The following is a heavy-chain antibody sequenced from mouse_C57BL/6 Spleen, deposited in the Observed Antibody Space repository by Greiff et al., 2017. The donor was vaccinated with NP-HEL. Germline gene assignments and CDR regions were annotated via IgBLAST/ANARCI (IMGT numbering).Heavy chain of an antibody. Sequence: EVKLQESGPGLVKPSQSLSLTCSVTGYSITSGYYWNWIRQFPGNKLEWMGYISYDGSNNYNPSLKNPISITRDTSKNQFFLKLNSVTTEDTATYYCARGAAQATSFAYWGQGTLVTVSA. J-gene: IGHJ3*01. D-gene: IGHD3-2*02. CDR3: ARGAAQATSFAY. CDR1: GYSITSGYY. CDR2: ISYDGSN. V-gene: IGHV3-6*01.